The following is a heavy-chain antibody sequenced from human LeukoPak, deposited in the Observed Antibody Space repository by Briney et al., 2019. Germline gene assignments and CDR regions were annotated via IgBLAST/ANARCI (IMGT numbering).Heavy chain of an antibody. Sequence: KPSETLSLTCTVSGGSISSGSYYWSWIRQPAGKGLEWIGRIYTSGSTNYNPSLKSRVTISVDTSKNQFSLKLSSVTAADTAVYYCARGLGKGIVGATLFDYWGQGTLVTVSS. V-gene: IGHV4-61*02. J-gene: IGHJ4*02. CDR2: IYTSGST. D-gene: IGHD1-26*01. CDR1: GGSISSGSYY. CDR3: ARGLGKGIVGATLFDY.